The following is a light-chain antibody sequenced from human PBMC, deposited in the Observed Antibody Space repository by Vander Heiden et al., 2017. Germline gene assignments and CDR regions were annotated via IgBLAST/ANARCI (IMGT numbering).Light chain of an antibody. Sequence: DVVMTQSPLSLPVTLGQPASISCRSSQSLLYSDGNTYLNWFQQRPGQSPRRLIYKVSDRDSGVPDRFSGSGSGTDFTLKISRVEAEDVGVYYYMQGTQWPWTFGQGNRVEIK. CDR1: QSLLYSDGNTY. V-gene: IGKV2-30*01. J-gene: IGKJ1*01. CDR2: KVS. CDR3: MQGTQWPWT.